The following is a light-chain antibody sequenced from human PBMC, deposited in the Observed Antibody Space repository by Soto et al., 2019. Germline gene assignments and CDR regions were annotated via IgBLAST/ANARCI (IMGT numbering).Light chain of an antibody. J-gene: IGKJ2*01. Sequence: EIVLTQSPGTLSLSPGERATLSCRASESVSSSYLAGYQKKPGQAPRLRIYGASSRATGIPDRFSGSGSETDLNLTISRLEPEDCAVYYCQQYGSSPYTFGEGTKLEIK. CDR2: GAS. CDR3: QQYGSSPYT. CDR1: ESVSSSY. V-gene: IGKV3-20*01.